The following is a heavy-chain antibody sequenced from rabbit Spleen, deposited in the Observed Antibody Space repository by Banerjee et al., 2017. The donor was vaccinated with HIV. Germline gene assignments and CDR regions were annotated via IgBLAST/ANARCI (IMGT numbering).Heavy chain of an antibody. CDR2: INAITGKP. J-gene: IGHJ6*01. V-gene: IGHV1S45*01. Sequence: QEQLKETGGGLVQPGGSLTLSCKASGFDFSNYGVCWVRQAPGKGLEWIACINAITGKPVYATWAKGRFTISRTSSTTVTLQMTSLTAADTATYFCARDTGSSFSSYGMDLWGQGTLVTVS. CDR1: GFDFSNYG. CDR3: ARDTGSSFSSYGMDL. D-gene: IGHD8-1*01.